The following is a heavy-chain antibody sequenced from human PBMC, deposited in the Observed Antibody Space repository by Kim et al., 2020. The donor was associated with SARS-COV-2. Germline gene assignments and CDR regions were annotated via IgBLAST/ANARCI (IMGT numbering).Heavy chain of an antibody. Sequence: GGSLRLSCAASGFTFDDYAMHWVRQAPGKGLEWVSGISWNSGSIGYADSVKGRFTISRDNAKNSLYLQMNSLRAEDTALYYCASLFGVDINLYYYGMDVWGQGTTVTVSS. J-gene: IGHJ6*02. CDR2: ISWNSGSI. CDR3: ASLFGVDINLYYYGMDV. V-gene: IGHV3-9*01. CDR1: GFTFDDYA. D-gene: IGHD3-3*01.